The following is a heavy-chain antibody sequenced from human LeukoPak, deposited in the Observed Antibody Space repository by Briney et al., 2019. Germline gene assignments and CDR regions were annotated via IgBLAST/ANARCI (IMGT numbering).Heavy chain of an antibody. V-gene: IGHV4-38-2*01. J-gene: IGHJ4*02. CDR2: IYHSGST. CDR1: GYSISSGYY. D-gene: IGHD3-22*01. CDR3: ARVRHYYDSSDDY. Sequence: SETLSLTCAVSGYSISSGYYWGWIRQPPGKGLEWIGSIYHSGSTYYSPSLKSRVTISVDTSKNQFSLKLSSVTAADTAVYYCARVRHYYDSSDDYWGQGTLVTVSS.